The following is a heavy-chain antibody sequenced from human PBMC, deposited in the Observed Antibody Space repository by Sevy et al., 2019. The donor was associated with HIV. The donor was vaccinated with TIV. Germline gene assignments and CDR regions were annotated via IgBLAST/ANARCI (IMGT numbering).Heavy chain of an antibody. CDR1: GGSISSYY. Sequence: SETLSLTCTVSGGSISSYYWSWIRQPPGKGLEWSGYIYYSGSTNYNPSLKSRVTISVDPSKNQFSPKVSSVTAADTAVYYCARSGATYYDILTGYYPQRWFAPWGQGTLVTVSS. CDR2: IYYSGST. V-gene: IGHV4-59*01. J-gene: IGHJ5*02. D-gene: IGHD3-9*01. CDR3: ARSGATYYDILTGYYPQRWFAP.